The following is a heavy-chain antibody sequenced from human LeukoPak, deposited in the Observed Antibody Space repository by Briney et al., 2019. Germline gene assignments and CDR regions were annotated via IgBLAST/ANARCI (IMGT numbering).Heavy chain of an antibody. CDR2: ISAYNGNT. J-gene: IGHJ3*02. CDR3: ARVQSGWLQPGDAFDI. V-gene: IGHV1-18*01. Sequence: RASVTVSCKASGYTFTSYGISWVRQAPGQGLEWMGWISAYNGNTNYAQKLQGRVTMTTDTSTSTAYMELRSLRSDDTAVYYCARVQSGWLQPGDAFDIWGQGTMVTVSS. D-gene: IGHD5-24*01. CDR1: GYTFTSYG.